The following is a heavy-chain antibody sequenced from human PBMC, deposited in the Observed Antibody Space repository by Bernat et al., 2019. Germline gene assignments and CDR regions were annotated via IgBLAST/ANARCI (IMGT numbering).Heavy chain of an antibody. Sequence: QVTLKESGPVLVKPTETLTLTCTVSGFSLSNARMGVSWIRQPPGKALEWLAHIFSNDEKSYSTSLKSRLTISKDTSKSQVVLTMTNMDPVDTATYYCARILTSCGGDCYSDSLVRWFDPWGQGTLVTVSS. V-gene: IGHV2-26*01. J-gene: IGHJ5*02. CDR2: IFSNDEK. CDR1: GFSLSNARMG. CDR3: ARILTSCGGDCYSDSLVRWFDP. D-gene: IGHD2-21*02.